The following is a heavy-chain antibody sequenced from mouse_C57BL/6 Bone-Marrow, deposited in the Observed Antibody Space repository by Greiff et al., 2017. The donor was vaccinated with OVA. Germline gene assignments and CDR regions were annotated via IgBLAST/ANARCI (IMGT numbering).Heavy chain of an antibody. CDR3: TTLITTVVEPFD. J-gene: IGHJ2*01. CDR1: GFNIKDDY. CDR2: IDPENGDT. Sequence: VQLQQSGAELVRPGASVKLSCTASGFNIKDDYMHWVKQRPEQGLEWIGWIDPENGDTEYASKFQGKATITADTSSNTAYLQLSSLTSEDTAVYYCTTLITTVVEPFDWGQGTTLTVSS. D-gene: IGHD1-1*01. V-gene: IGHV14-4*01.